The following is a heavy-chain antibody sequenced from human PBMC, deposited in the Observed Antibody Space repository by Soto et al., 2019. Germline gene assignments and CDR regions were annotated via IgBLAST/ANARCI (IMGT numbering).Heavy chain of an antibody. J-gene: IGHJ4*02. CDR1: GYTFTNYG. CDR3: ARDTNYYDSSGNGYYFDY. V-gene: IGHV1-18*01. CDR2: ISAYNDNT. Sequence: ASVKVSCKASGYTFTNYGISWVRQAPGQGLEWMGWISAYNDNTNCAQKLQGRVTMTTDTSTSTAYMELRSPRSDDTAVYYCARDTNYYDSSGNGYYFDYWGQGTLVTVSS. D-gene: IGHD3-22*01.